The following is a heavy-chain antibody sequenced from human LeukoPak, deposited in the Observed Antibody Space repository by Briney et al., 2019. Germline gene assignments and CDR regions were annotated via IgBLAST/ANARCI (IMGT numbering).Heavy chain of an antibody. V-gene: IGHV4-59*01. CDR2: IYYSGST. J-gene: IGHJ3*02. Sequence: SETLSLTRTVSGGSIISYYWSWIRQPPGKGLEWIGHIYYSGSTNYNPSLKSRDTISVDTSKNQFSLKLSSVNAADTAVYYCARDNGFGELFAEPHAFDIWGEGTMVTVSS. D-gene: IGHD3-10*01. CDR3: ARDNGFGELFAEPHAFDI. CDR1: GGSIISYY.